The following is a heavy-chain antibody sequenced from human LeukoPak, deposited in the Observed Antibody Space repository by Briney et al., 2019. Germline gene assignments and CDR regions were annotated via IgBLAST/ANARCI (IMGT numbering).Heavy chain of an antibody. CDR2: ISGSGAST. CDR3: ARGRPHGNDY. Sequence: PGGSLRLSCLTSGFTFSTNAMSWVRQAPGKGLEWISGISGSGASTYYADSVTGRFTISRDNSRNTLYLQMNSLRVEDTAVYYCARGRPHGNDYWGQGTLVTVSS. D-gene: IGHD4-23*01. J-gene: IGHJ4*02. CDR1: GFTFSTNA. V-gene: IGHV3-23*01.